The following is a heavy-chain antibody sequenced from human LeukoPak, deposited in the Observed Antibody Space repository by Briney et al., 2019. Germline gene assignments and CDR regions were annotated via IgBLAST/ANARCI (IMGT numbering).Heavy chain of an antibody. CDR3: AKDTTSAYGFDY. V-gene: IGHV3-30*04. CDR1: GFTFSSYA. Sequence: GRSLRLSCAASGFTFSSYAMHWVRQAPGKGLEWVAVISYDGSNKYYADSVKGRFTISRDNSKNTLYLQMNSLRPEDTAVYYCAKDTTSAYGFDYWGQGTLVTVSS. CDR2: ISYDGSNK. D-gene: IGHD1-1*01. J-gene: IGHJ4*02.